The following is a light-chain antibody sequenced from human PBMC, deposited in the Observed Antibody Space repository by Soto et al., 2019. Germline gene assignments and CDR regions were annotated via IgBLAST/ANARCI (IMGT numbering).Light chain of an antibody. Sequence: EIVLTQSPGTLSLSPGERATLSCRASQSVSSSYLAWYQQKPGQAPRLLIYGASSRATGIPDRFSGSGSGTDFPLTISRLEPEDFAVYYCQQYGSPPGWTFGQGTKVEIK. CDR2: GAS. CDR1: QSVSSSY. J-gene: IGKJ1*01. CDR3: QQYGSPPGWT. V-gene: IGKV3-20*01.